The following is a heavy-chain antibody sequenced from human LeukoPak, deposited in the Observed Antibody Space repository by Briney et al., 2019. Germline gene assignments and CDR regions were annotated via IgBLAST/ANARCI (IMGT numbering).Heavy chain of an antibody. J-gene: IGHJ5*02. CDR3: ARGYSGDYVLDT. V-gene: IGHV1-2*02. CDR1: GYRFRDHY. D-gene: IGHD4-17*01. CDR2: INPNSGGT. Sequence: ASVKVSCKAYGYRFRDHYIHWVRQAPGQGLEYLGWINPNSGGTNYAQKFQGRVTLTRDTSIDTAYIHLDSLTSDDTAVYFCARGYSGDYVLDTWGEGTLVTVSS.